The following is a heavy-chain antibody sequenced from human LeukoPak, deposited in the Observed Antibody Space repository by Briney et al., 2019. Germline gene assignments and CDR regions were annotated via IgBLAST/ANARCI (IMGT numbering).Heavy chain of an antibody. Sequence: SVNVSCKDSGGTFSSYAISWVRQAPGQGLEWMGRIIPILGIANYAQKFQGRVTITAGKSTSTAYMELGSLRSEDTAVYYCARGGTQDYYGSGQFDYWGQGTLVTVSS. CDR1: GGTFSSYA. V-gene: IGHV1-69*04. CDR2: IIPILGIA. D-gene: IGHD3-10*01. J-gene: IGHJ4*02. CDR3: ARGGTQDYYGSGQFDY.